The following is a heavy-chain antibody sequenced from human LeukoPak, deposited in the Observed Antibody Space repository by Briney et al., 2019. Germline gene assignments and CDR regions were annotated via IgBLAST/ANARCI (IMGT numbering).Heavy chain of an antibody. Sequence: SETLSLTCTVSSGSISSSSYYWGWIRQPPGKGLEWIGSIYYSGSTYYNPSLKSRVTISVDTSKNQFSLKLSSVTAADTAVYYCARGKLWFGENYYFDYWGQGTLVTVSS. CDR2: IYYSGST. CDR3: ARGKLWFGENYYFDY. CDR1: SGSISSSSYY. J-gene: IGHJ4*02. V-gene: IGHV4-39*07. D-gene: IGHD3-10*01.